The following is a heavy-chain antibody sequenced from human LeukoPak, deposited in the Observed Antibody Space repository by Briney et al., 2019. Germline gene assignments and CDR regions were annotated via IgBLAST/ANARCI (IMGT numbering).Heavy chain of an antibody. V-gene: IGHV3-74*01. Sequence: PGGSLRLSCAASGFTFSSNWMHWVRQAPGKGLVWVSRISGDGRSTTYADSVKGRFTISRDNSKNTLYLQMNSLRAEDTAVYYCARSSSWYGWFDPWGQGTLVTVSS. CDR3: ARSSSWYGWFDP. J-gene: IGHJ5*02. D-gene: IGHD6-13*01. CDR1: GFTFSSNW. CDR2: ISGDGRST.